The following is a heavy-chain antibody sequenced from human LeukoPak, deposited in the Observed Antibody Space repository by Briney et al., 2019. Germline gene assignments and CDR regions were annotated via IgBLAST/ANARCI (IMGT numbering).Heavy chain of an antibody. Sequence: GGSLRLSCAASGFTVSSNYMTWVRQAPRKGLEWVSVIYSGGSTYSADSVKGRFTISRDNSKNTLYLQMNSLRAEDTAVYYCARGRESGYLDYWGQGTLVTVSS. CDR2: IYSGGST. D-gene: IGHD5-24*01. V-gene: IGHV3-53*01. J-gene: IGHJ4*02. CDR1: GFTVSSNY. CDR3: ARGRESGYLDY.